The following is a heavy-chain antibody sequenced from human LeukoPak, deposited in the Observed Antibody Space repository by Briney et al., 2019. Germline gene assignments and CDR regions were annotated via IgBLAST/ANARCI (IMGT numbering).Heavy chain of an antibody. CDR2: INSDGSRT. V-gene: IGHV3-74*01. CDR1: GFTFSSYS. D-gene: IGHD6-19*01. CDR3: ARPETQYSSGLDGFDI. J-gene: IGHJ3*02. Sequence: GGSLRLSCAASGFTFSSYSMNWVRQAPGQGLVWVSRINSDGSRTTYADSVKGRFTISRDNAKNTLYLQMNSLRTEDTAVYYCARPETQYSSGLDGFDIWGQGTMVTVSS.